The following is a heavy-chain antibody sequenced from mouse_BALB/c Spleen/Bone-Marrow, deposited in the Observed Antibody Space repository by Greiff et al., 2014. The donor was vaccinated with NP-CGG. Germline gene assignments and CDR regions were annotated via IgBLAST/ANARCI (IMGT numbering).Heavy chain of an antibody. J-gene: IGHJ4*01. V-gene: IGHV5-4*02. CDR3: VRLGERYGGMDY. CDR1: GFTFSDYY. Sequence: EVHLVESGGGLVKPGGSLKLSCAASGFTFSDYYMCWIRQTPEKRLEWVATISDGGGYTYYPDSVKGRFTISRDNAKNNLYLQMSSLKSEDTAMYYCVRLGERYGGMDYWGQGTSVTVSS. CDR2: ISDGGGYT. D-gene: IGHD2-10*02.